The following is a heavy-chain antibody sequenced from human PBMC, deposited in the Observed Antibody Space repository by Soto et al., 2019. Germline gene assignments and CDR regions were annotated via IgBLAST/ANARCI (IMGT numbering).Heavy chain of an antibody. J-gene: IGHJ3*02. CDR3: ARDKSYYDSSSDAFDI. Sequence: PSETLSLTCTVSGGSISSGGYYWSWIRQHPGKGLEWIGYIYYSGSTYYNPSLKSRVTISVDTSKNQFSLKLSSVTAADTAVYYCARDKSYYDSSSDAFDIWGQGTMVTVSS. CDR1: GGSISSGGYY. V-gene: IGHV4-31*03. CDR2: IYYSGST. D-gene: IGHD3-22*01.